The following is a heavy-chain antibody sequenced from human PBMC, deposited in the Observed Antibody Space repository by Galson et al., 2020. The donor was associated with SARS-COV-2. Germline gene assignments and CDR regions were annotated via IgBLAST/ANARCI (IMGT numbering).Heavy chain of an antibody. D-gene: IGHD5-18*01. CDR3: AKDSWRNTVMVDAFDA. CDR1: GFTFSTYA. J-gene: IGHJ3*01. V-gene: IGHV3-23*03. CDR2: AYYDGST. Sequence: GGSLRLSCTASGFTFSTYAMSWVRQAPGKGLEWVSVAYYDGSTDYADSVKGRFTISRDNSKSTLYLQMSSLRADEDTAVYFCAKDSWRNTVMVDAFDAWGQGTLVTVSS.